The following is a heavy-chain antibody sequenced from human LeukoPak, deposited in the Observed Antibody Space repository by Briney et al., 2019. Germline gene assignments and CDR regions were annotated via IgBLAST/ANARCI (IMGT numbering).Heavy chain of an antibody. CDR2: INHSGST. J-gene: IGHJ3*02. CDR3: ARVPSRYDAFDI. CDR1: GGSFSGYY. V-gene: IGHV4-34*01. Sequence: SETLSLTCAVYGGSFSGYYWSWIRQPPGKGLEWIGEINHSGSTNCNPSLKSRVTISVDTSKNQFSLKLSSVTAADTAVYYCARVPSRYDAFDIWGQGTMVTVSS.